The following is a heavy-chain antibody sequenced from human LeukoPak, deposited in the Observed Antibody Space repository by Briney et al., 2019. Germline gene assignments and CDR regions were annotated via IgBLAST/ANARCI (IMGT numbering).Heavy chain of an antibody. CDR3: ARDWVSLRGYYYGMDV. D-gene: IGHD5/OR15-5a*01. J-gene: IGHJ6*02. CDR2: ISAYNDNT. CDR1: GYTFTSYG. Sequence: ASVKVSCKASGYTFTSYGISWVRQAPGQGLEWMGWISAYNDNTNYTQKLQGRVTITTDTSTSTAYMELRSLRSDDTAVYYCARDWVSLRGYYYGMDVWGQGTTVTVSS. V-gene: IGHV1-18*01.